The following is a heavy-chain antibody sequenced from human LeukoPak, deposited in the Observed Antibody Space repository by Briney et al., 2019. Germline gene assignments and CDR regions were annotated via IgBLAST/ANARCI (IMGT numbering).Heavy chain of an antibody. CDR1: GFTFSSYW. D-gene: IGHD3-9*01. J-gene: IGHJ5*02. CDR2: IKQDGSEE. CDR3: ARLTVLRYFDWLLGSDNWFDP. V-gene: IGHV3-7*01. Sequence: PGGSLRLSCAASGFTFSSYWMSWVRQAPGKGLELVANIKQDGSEEYYVDSVKGRFTISRGNAKNSLYLQMNSLRAEDTAVYYCARLTVLRYFDWLLGSDNWFDPWGQGTLVTVSS.